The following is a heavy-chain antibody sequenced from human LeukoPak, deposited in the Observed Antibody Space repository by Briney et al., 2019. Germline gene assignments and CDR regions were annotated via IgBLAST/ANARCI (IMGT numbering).Heavy chain of an antibody. CDR3: ATQQGGNPAY. CDR1: GFTFSSYD. V-gene: IGHV3-13*01. Sequence: GGSLRLSCAASGFTFSSYDMHWVRHATGKGLEWVSAIGTAGDTYYPGSVKGRFTISRENAKNVLYLQVNSLRAEETAVYYCATQQGGNPAYWGQGTLVTVSS. J-gene: IGHJ4*02. CDR2: IGTAGDT. D-gene: IGHD1-14*01.